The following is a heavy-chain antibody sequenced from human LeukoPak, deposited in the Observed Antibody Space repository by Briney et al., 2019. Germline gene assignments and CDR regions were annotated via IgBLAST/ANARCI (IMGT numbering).Heavy chain of an antibody. Sequence: GASVKVSCKASGYTFTSYGISWVRQALGQGLEWMGWISAYNGNTNYAQRLQGRVTMTTDTSTSTAYMELRSLRSDDTAVYYCARVSRVEAARPPPQPYYFDYWGQGTLVTVSS. CDR2: ISAYNGNT. CDR3: ARVSRVEAARPPPQPYYFDY. J-gene: IGHJ4*02. V-gene: IGHV1-18*01. CDR1: GYTFTSYG. D-gene: IGHD6-6*01.